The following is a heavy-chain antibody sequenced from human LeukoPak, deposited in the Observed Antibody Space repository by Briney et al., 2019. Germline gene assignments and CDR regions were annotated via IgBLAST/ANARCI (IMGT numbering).Heavy chain of an antibody. V-gene: IGHV4-34*01. CDR3: ARGGSDIVVVVAATANWFDP. CDR2: INHSGST. CDR1: GGSFSGYY. J-gene: IGHJ5*02. Sequence: PSETLSLTCAGYGGSFSGYYWSWIRQPPGKGLEWIGEINHSGSTNYNPSLKSRVTISVDTSKNQFSLKLSSVTAADTAVYYCARGGSDIVVVVAATANWFDPWGQGILVTVSS. D-gene: IGHD2-15*01.